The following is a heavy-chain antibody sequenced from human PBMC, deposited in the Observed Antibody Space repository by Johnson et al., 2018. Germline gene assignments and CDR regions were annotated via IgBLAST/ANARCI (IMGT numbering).Heavy chain of an antibody. J-gene: IGHJ3*02. V-gene: IGHV3-30*18. CDR1: GFTFSSYG. Sequence: QVQLVQSGGGVVQPGRSLRLSCAASGFTFSSYGMHWVRQAPGKGLEWVAVVSYDGIDKYYADSVKGRFTISRDNSKNTLYLQMNSLRAEDTAVYYCAKDRRYYYAYGGAFDIWGQGTMVTVSS. CDR3: AKDRRYYYAYGGAFDI. CDR2: VSYDGIDK. D-gene: IGHD2-2*01.